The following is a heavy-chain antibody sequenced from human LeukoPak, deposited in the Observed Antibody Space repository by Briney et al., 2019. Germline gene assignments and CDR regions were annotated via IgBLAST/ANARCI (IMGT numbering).Heavy chain of an antibody. CDR2: LASSGTS. Sequence: SETLSLTCTVSGDSLNTYYWTWIRQTPGKELEWIGFLASSGTSNYNPSLKSRVSISIDTSKNQFSLALTSVTPADTAVYYCARVVRGVVTSNWFDPWGQGTLVSVSS. V-gene: IGHV4-59*01. CDR1: GDSLNTYY. CDR3: ARVVRGVVTSNWFDP. J-gene: IGHJ5*02. D-gene: IGHD2-21*02.